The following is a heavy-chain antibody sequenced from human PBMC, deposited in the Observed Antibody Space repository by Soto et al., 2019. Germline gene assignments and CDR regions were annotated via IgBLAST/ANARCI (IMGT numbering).Heavy chain of an antibody. CDR2: IYYSGST. CDR1: GDSLSSYY. CDR3: ARGRLEGRGQYSFYYYGLDV. D-gene: IGHD1-1*01. Sequence: QVQLQESGPGLVKPSETLSLTCTVSGDSLSSYYWSWIRQPPGKGLEWIGYIYYSGSTNYNPSLERRVTLFLDTSKNQVSLKVSSLTAADTAVYFCARGRLEGRGQYSFYYYGLDVWGQGTTVTVSS. J-gene: IGHJ6*02. V-gene: IGHV4-59*01.